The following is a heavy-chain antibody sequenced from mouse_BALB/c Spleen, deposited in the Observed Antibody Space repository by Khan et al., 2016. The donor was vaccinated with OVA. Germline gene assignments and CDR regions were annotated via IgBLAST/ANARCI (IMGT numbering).Heavy chain of an antibody. V-gene: IGHV5-17*02. J-gene: IGHJ2*01. CDR2: ISGDSHTI. CDR1: GFTFSSFG. Sequence: EVELVESGGDLVQPGGSRKLSCVASGFTFSSFGMHWIRQAPEKGLEWVAYISGDSHTIYYADTVKGRFTISRDNPKNTLFLQMTSLRSEDMARYYWTRSYFNGYYFDQWGQGTTLTVSS. CDR3: TRSYFNGYYFDQ. D-gene: IGHD1-1*01.